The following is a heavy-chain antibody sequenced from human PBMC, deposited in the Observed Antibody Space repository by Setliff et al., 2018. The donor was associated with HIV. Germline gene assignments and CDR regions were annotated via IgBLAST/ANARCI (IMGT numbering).Heavy chain of an antibody. Sequence: PGESLKISCQGSGFNFNTDWIVWVRQIPGKGLEWMGSIFPGDSDTRYSPSFEDQVTISVDESISTAYLQWRSLKTSDTAFYYCASLRGDYVGQYYYYMDIWGKGTTVTVSS. CDR2: IFPGDSDT. D-gene: IGHD4-17*01. CDR3: ASLRGDYVGQYYYYMDI. V-gene: IGHV5-51*01. J-gene: IGHJ6*03. CDR1: GFNFNTDW.